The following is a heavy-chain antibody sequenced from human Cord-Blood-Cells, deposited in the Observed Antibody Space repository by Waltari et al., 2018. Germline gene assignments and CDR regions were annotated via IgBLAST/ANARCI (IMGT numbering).Heavy chain of an antibody. D-gene: IGHD3-22*01. V-gene: IGHV3-72*01. CDR3: ARSYYDSSGYYYYFDY. J-gene: IGHJ4*02. CDR2: TRNKANSYTT. CDR1: GFTFSDHY. Sequence: EVQLVESGGGLVQPGGSLRLSCAASGFTFSDHYMDWVRQAPGKGLEWVGRTRNKANSYTTDYASSVKGRFTIASDDSKNALYLQMNSLKPEDTAVYYCARSYYDSSGYYYYFDYWGQGTLVTVSS.